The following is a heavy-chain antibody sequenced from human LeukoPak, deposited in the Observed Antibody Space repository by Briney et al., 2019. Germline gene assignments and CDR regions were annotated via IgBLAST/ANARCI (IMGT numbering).Heavy chain of an antibody. CDR1: GFTFRIYS. Sequence: GRSLRLSCAASGFTFRIYSMNWVRQAPGKGLECVSSIGASSIYLYYADSVKGRFTISRDNAKNSLYLQMNSLRAEDTAVYYCARESGGSYYEAFDIWGQGTMVTVSS. CDR2: IGASSIYL. D-gene: IGHD1-26*01. J-gene: IGHJ3*02. V-gene: IGHV3-21*01. CDR3: ARESGGSYYEAFDI.